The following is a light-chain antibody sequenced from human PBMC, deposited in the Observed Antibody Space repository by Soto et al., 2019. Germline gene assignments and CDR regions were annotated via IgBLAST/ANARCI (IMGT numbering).Light chain of an antibody. V-gene: IGKV3-20*01. J-gene: IGKJ2*01. CDR2: GGS. CDR1: QSVSNTD. CDR3: PQYGTSPYT. Sequence: EIVLTQSPGTLSLSPWERATLSCRASQSVSNTDLAWYQQRPGQAPRLLIYGGSSWATGIPDRFSGTGSGTDFTLSISRLEPEDSAVYYCPQYGTSPYTFGQGTKLEIK.